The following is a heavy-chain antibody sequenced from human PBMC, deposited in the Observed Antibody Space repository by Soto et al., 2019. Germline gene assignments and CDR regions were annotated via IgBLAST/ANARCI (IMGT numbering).Heavy chain of an antibody. CDR1: GGSVSSGTYF. Sequence: SETLSLTCTVSGGSVSSGTYFWSWIRQPPGKGLEWIGYIYYSGSTNYNPSLKSRVTISVDTSKNQFSLKLSSVTAADTAVYYCAREAEYYDYVWGSYDYYCGMDVWGQGTTVT. CDR2: IYYSGST. CDR3: AREAEYYDYVWGSYDYYCGMDV. J-gene: IGHJ6*02. V-gene: IGHV4-61*01. D-gene: IGHD3-16*01.